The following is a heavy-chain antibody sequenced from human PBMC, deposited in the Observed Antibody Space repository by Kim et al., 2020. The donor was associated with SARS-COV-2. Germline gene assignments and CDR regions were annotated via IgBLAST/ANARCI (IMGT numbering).Heavy chain of an antibody. CDR1: GFTFSSYA. J-gene: IGHJ4*02. Sequence: GGSLRLSCAASGFTFSSYAMSWVRQAPGKGLEWVSAISGSGGSTYYADSVKGRFTISRDNPKNTLYLQMNSLRAEDTAVYYCAKGGVKGSSIWGDYWGQGTLVTVSS. D-gene: IGHD3-16*01. V-gene: IGHV3-23*01. CDR3: AKGGVKGSSIWGDY. CDR2: ISGSGGST.